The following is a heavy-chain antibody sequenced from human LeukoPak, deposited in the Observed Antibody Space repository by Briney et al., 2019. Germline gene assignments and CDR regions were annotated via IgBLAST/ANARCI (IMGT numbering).Heavy chain of an antibody. CDR2: IKEDGGQK. CDR1: GLTFSRSW. CDR3: ATGGPMGSS. J-gene: IGHJ4*02. V-gene: IGHV3-7*01. D-gene: IGHD3-10*01. Sequence: GGSLRLSCAASGLTFSRSWMHWVRQTPGKGLEWVAGIKEDGGQKDYVASVRGRFTISRDNARNSLYLQMNNPRADDTAVYYCATGGPMGSSWGQGTLVIVSA.